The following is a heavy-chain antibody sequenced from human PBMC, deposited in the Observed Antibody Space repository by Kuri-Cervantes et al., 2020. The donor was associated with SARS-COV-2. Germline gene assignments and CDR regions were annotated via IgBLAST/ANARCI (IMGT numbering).Heavy chain of an antibody. V-gene: IGHV3-21*01. Sequence: GESLKISCTASGFTFSSYSINWVRQAPGKGLEWVSSISSGGSYIYYADSVKGRFTISRDNARNSLYLQMNSLRAEDTAVYYCTTLIDYWGQGALVTVSS. CDR3: TTLIDY. CDR1: GFTFSSYS. CDR2: ISSGGSYI. J-gene: IGHJ4*02.